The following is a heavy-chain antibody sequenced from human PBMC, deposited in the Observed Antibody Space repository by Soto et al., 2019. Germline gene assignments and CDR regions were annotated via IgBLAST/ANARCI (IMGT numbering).Heavy chain of an antibody. D-gene: IGHD3-10*01. V-gene: IGHV1-8*01. Sequence: QVQLVQSGAEVKKPGASVKVSCKASGYTFTSYDINWVRQATGQGLEWMGWMNPNSGNTGYAQKFQGRVTMTRNTAISTAYMELSSLRSEDTAGYYCARGLSLWFGELSPHWGQGTLVTVAS. CDR3: ARGLSLWFGELSPH. CDR2: MNPNSGNT. J-gene: IGHJ4*02. CDR1: GYTFTSYD.